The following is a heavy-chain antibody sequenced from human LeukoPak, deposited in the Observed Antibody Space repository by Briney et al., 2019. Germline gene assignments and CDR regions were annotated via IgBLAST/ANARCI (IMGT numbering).Heavy chain of an antibody. CDR3: AKDIYGSGSHDAFHI. CDR1: GFTFDDYA. CDR2: ISWNSGSI. Sequence: PGGSLRLSCAASGFTFDDYAMHWVRQAPGKGLEWVSGISWNSGSIGYADSVKGRFTISRDNAKNSLYLQMNSLRAEDTALYYCAKDIYGSGSHDAFHIWGQGTMVTVS. V-gene: IGHV3-9*01. J-gene: IGHJ3*02. D-gene: IGHD3-10*01.